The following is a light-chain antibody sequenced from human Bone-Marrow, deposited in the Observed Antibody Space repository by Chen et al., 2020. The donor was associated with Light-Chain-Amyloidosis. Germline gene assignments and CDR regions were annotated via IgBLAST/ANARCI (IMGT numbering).Light chain of an antibody. CDR1: QDISNY. CDR2: DAS. J-gene: IGKJ3*01. Sequence: DIQMTQSPSSLSASVGDRVTITCQASQDISNYLNWYQQKPGKAPELLIYDASNLETGVPSRVSGSGSGTDFTFTISSLQPEDIATYYCQQYHNLFTFGPGTKVDIK. V-gene: IGKV1-33*01. CDR3: QQYHNLFT.